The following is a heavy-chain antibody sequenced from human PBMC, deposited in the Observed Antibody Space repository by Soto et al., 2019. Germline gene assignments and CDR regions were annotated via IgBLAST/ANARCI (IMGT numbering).Heavy chain of an antibody. V-gene: IGHV3-23*01. Sequence: EVQLLESGGGLVQPGGSLRLSCAASGFTFSSYAMKWVRQAPGKGLEWVSLIGESGTPTYYADSVKGRFTISRHNSGNTLFLEMYSLRAEDTAVYFCARYIPGVRYYGMDVWGQGTTVTVSS. CDR3: ARYIPGVRYYGMDV. J-gene: IGHJ6*02. CDR1: GFTFSSYA. D-gene: IGHD2-2*01. CDR2: IGESGTPT.